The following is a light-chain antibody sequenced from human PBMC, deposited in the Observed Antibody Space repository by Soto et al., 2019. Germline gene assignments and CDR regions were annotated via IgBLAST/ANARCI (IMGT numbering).Light chain of an antibody. Sequence: DIQMTQSPSTLSASVGDRVTITCRASQSIINWLAWYQQKPGKAPKLLIYDASRLESGVPSRFSGSGSGTEFTLTISSLQTDDFATYYCQQYNSYSRTFGQGTKVDIK. CDR1: QSIINW. J-gene: IGKJ1*01. CDR2: DAS. V-gene: IGKV1-5*01. CDR3: QQYNSYSRT.